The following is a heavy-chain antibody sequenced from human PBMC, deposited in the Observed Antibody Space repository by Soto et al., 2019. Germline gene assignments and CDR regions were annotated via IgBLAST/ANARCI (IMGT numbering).Heavy chain of an antibody. Sequence: QVQLQESGPGLVKPSETLSLTCTVSGGSISSYYWSWIRQPPGKGLEWIGYIYYSGSTNYNPSIKRRVTISVDTAKKQFSLKLSSVAAADTAVYYWARMDGYNFVGLDYWIQGTLVTVSS. CDR3: ARMDGYNFVGLDY. J-gene: IGHJ4*02. CDR2: IYYSGST. CDR1: GGSISSYY. D-gene: IGHD5-12*01. V-gene: IGHV4-59*08.